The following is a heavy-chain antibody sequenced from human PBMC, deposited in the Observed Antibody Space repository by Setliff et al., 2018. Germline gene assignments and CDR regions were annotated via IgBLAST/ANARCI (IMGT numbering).Heavy chain of an antibody. Sequence: SETLSLTCTVSGGSISSGSYYWNWIRQPAGKGLEWIGRIYTSGNTNYNPSLKSRVTISVDTSKNQFSLKLSSVTAADTAVYYCARGKIRITMIVVPTGGAFDIWGQGTMVTVSS. CDR3: ARGKIRITMIVVPTGGAFDI. V-gene: IGHV4-61*02. CDR1: GGSISSGSYY. D-gene: IGHD3-22*01. CDR2: IYTSGNT. J-gene: IGHJ3*02.